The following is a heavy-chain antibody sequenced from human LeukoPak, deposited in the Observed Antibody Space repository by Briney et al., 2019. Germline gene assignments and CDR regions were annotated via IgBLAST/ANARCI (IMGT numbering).Heavy chain of an antibody. CDR3: ARRQWELRAYYYYYYMDV. J-gene: IGHJ6*03. CDR2: INHSGST. Sequence: GSLRLSRAASGFTFSSYAMSWIRQPPGKGLEWIGEINHSGSTNYNPSLKSRVTISVDTSKNQFSLKLSSVTAADTAVYYCARRQWELRAYYYYYYMDVWGKGTTVTISS. CDR1: GFTFSSYA. V-gene: IGHV4-34*01. D-gene: IGHD1-26*01.